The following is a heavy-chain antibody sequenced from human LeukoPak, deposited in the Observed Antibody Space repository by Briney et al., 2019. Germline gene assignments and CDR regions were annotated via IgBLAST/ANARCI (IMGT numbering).Heavy chain of an antibody. CDR3: AKGWWLDY. J-gene: IGHJ4*02. Sequence: GGSLRLSCAASGLTFSSYAMSWVRQVPGKGLEWVSGISGSGGSTTYYAASVKGRFTISRDNSKNTLYLQMNSLRADDTAVYYCAKGWWLDYWGQGTPVTVSS. CDR2: ISGSGGSTT. V-gene: IGHV3-23*01. CDR1: GLTFSSYA. D-gene: IGHD2-15*01.